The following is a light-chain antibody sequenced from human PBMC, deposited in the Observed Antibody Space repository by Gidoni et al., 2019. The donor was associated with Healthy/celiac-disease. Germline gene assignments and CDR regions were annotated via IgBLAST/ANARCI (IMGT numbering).Light chain of an antibody. CDR1: SSYFGGYNY. V-gene: IGLV2-11*01. CDR2: DVS. CDR3: CSYAGSYTFGVV. J-gene: IGLJ2*01. Sequence: QSALTQPRSVSGSPGQSVPISCTGTSSYFGGYNYVPWYQQHPGQAPKLMIYDVSKRPSGVPDRFSGSKSGNTASLTISGLQAEDEADYYCCSYAGSYTFGVVFGGGTKLTVL.